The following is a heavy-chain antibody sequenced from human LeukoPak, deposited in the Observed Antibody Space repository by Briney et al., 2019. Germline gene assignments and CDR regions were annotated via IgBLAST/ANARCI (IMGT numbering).Heavy chain of an antibody. Sequence: GGSLRLSCAASGFTVSSNYMSWVRQAPGKGLEWASVIYSGGSTYYADSVKGRFTISRDNSKNTLYLQMNSLRAEDTAVYYCAGGKIVAAWDGRDYWGQGTLVTVSS. CDR2: IYSGGST. CDR1: GFTVSSNY. J-gene: IGHJ4*02. D-gene: IGHD1-26*01. CDR3: AGGKIVAAWDGRDY. V-gene: IGHV3-53*01.